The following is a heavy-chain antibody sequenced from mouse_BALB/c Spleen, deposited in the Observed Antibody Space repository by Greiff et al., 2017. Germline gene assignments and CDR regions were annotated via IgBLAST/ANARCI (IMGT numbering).Heavy chain of an antibody. D-gene: IGHD2-4*01. CDR1: GFTFSSYT. CDR2: ISSGGSYT. CDR3: TREGNYDSAMDY. V-gene: IGHV5-6-4*01. J-gene: IGHJ4*01. Sequence: EVKLVESGGGLVKPGGSLKLSCAASGFTFSSYTMSWVRQTPEKRLEWVATISSGGSYTYYPDSVKGRFTISRDNAKNTLYLQMSSLKSEDTAMYYCTREGNYDSAMDYWGQGTSVTVSS.